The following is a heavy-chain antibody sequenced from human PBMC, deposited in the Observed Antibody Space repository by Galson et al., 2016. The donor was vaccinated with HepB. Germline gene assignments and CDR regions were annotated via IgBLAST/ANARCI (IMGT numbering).Heavy chain of an antibody. CDR3: TRGADHRVSSGLDI. Sequence: SLRLSCAASGFNLSSNDMHWVRQAPGKGLEWVTFISYGGIHKFYADSVKGRFTISRDTSKNIMYLQANSLGVDDTAVYFCTRGADHRVSSGLDIWGQGTMVTVS. CDR1: GFNLSSND. J-gene: IGHJ3*02. CDR2: ISYGGIHK. V-gene: IGHV3-30-3*01. D-gene: IGHD6-6*01.